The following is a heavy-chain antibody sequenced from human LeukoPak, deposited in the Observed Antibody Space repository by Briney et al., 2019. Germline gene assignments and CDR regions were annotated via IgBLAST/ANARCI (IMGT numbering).Heavy chain of an antibody. CDR2: LNPNSGGT. D-gene: IGHD2-15*01. J-gene: IGHJ4*02. CDR1: GNTFTGFY. Sequence: ASLKVSCKDSGNTFTGFYIYWVRQAPGQGLEWMGWLNPNSGGTNYAQKVQGRVTMTRDTTISTAYMQLSRLGSDDTAVYYCARGSIVVVGDFDYWGQGTLVTVSS. CDR3: ARGSIVVVGDFDY. V-gene: IGHV1-2*02.